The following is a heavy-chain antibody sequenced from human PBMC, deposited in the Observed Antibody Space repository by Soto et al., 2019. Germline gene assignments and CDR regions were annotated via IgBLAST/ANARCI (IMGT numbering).Heavy chain of an antibody. Sequence: TVSAGTPSSSGNYGSRVRQHPGKGLKWIGYIYYSGRTYYNSSLKSRLSISIDTSKNHFSMKLSSVTAADTAVYYCVRVWGGTRSIVFWGPG. CDR3: VRVWGGTRSIVF. CDR1: AGTPSSSGNY. D-gene: IGHD1-7*01. CDR2: IYYSGRT. J-gene: IGHJ4*02. V-gene: IGHV4-31*03.